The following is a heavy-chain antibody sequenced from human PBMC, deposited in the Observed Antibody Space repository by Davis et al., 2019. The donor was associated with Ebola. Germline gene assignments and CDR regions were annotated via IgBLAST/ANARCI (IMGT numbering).Heavy chain of an antibody. D-gene: IGHD6-19*01. CDR1: GFTFSSYW. CDR3: ARWQWLVLDY. V-gene: IGHV3-7*01. CDR2: IKQDGSEK. Sequence: GESLKISCAASGFTFSSYWMSWVRQAPGKGLEWVANIKQDGSEKYYVDSVKGRFTISRDNAKNSLYLQMNSLRAEDTAVYYCARWQWLVLDYWGQGTLVTVSS. J-gene: IGHJ4*02.